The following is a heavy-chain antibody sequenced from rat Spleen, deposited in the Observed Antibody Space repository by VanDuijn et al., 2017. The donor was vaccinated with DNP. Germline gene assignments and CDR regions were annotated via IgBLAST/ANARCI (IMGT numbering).Heavy chain of an antibody. D-gene: IGHD1-11*01. Sequence: EVQLVETGGGLVQPGRSLKLSCAASGFTFNNYDMAWVRQAPTKGLEWVASISPSGGRIYYRDSVKGRFSVSRDNAKSSLYLQMNSLRSEDTATYYCAKVRTTGVPGFAYWGQGALVTVSS. CDR3: AKVRTTGVPGFAY. CDR1: GFTFNNYD. V-gene: IGHV5-19*01. CDR2: ISPSGGRI. J-gene: IGHJ3*01.